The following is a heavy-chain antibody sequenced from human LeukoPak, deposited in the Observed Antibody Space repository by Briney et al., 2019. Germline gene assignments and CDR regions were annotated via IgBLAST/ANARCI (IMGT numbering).Heavy chain of an antibody. J-gene: IGHJ4*02. V-gene: IGHV3-64*01. CDR3: AKAFPVDTVRDKGRDY. Sequence: PGGSLRLSCAASGFTFSNYAMHWVRQAPGKGLECVSGLSSKGGLTYYANSVKGRFTISRDNSKNTLYLQMGSLRAEDMAVYYCAKAFPVDTVRDKGRDYWGQGTLVTVSS. CDR2: LSSKGGLT. D-gene: IGHD5-18*01. CDR1: GFTFSNYA.